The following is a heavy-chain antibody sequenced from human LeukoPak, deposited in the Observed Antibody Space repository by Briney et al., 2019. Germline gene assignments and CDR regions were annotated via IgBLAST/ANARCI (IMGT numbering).Heavy chain of an antibody. Sequence: SVKVSCKASGGTFSSYAISWVRQAPGQGLEWMGGIIPIFGTANYAQKFQGRVTITADESTSTAYMELSRLRSEDTAVYYCARDRGSYYDSSGYYYGYWGQGTLVTVSS. V-gene: IGHV1-69*13. CDR3: ARDRGSYYDSSGYYYGY. CDR1: GGTFSSYA. D-gene: IGHD3-22*01. CDR2: IIPIFGTA. J-gene: IGHJ4*02.